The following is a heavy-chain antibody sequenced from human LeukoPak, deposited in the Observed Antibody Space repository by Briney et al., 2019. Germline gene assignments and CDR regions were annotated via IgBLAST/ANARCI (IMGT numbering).Heavy chain of an antibody. Sequence: SETLSLTCTVTGDSISNYYCSWMRQPPGKGLEWIGYIYYSGSTNYNPSLKSRITISVDTSKNQFSLKLSSVTTADTAVYYCARDGGRDAFDIWGQGTMVAVSS. J-gene: IGHJ3*02. V-gene: IGHV4-59*01. CDR1: GDSISNYY. CDR3: ARDGGRDAFDI. D-gene: IGHD2-15*01. CDR2: IYYSGST.